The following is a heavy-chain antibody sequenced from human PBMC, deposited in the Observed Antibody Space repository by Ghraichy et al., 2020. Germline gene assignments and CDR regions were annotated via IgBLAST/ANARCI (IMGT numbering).Heavy chain of an antibody. CDR3: TRYADGDYGIDYYYYYYYMDV. D-gene: IGHD4-17*01. V-gene: IGHV3-73*01. CDR2: IRSKANSYAT. CDR1: GFTFSGSA. Sequence: GSLRLSCAASGFTFSGSAMHWVRQASGKGLEWVGRIRSKANSYATAYAASVKGRFTISRDDSKNTAYLQMNSLKTEDTAVYYCTRYADGDYGIDYYYYYYYMDVWGKGTTVTVSS. J-gene: IGHJ6*03.